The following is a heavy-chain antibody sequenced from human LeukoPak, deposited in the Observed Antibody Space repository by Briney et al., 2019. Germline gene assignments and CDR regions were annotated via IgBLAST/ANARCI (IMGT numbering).Heavy chain of an antibody. CDR2: IIPILGIA. CDR3: ASGIRFLEWLFADAY. D-gene: IGHD3-3*01. CDR1: GGTFSSYT. V-gene: IGHV1-69*02. Sequence: SVKVSCKASGGTFSSYTISWVRQAPGQGLKWMGRIIPILGIADYAQKFQGRVTITTDESTSTAYMDLSSLRSQDPTVDDCASGIRFLEWLFADAYWGQGTLVTVSS. J-gene: IGHJ4*02.